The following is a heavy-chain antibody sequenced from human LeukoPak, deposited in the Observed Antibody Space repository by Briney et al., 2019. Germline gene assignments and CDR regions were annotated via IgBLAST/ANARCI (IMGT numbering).Heavy chain of an antibody. D-gene: IGHD2-2*02. CDR2: IYYSGST. CDR3: ARQEELVVVPAAISY. Sequence: WVRQPPGKGLEWIGSIYYSGSTYYNPSLKSRVTISVDTSKNQFSLKLSSVTAADTAVYYCARQEELVVVPAAISYWGQGTLVTVSS. V-gene: IGHV4-39*01. J-gene: IGHJ4*02.